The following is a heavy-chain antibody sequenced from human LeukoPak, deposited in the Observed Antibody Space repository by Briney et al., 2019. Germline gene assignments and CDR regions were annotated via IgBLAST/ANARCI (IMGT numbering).Heavy chain of an antibody. Sequence: GSAVKVSRKASGGTLSSYTISWVRQAPGQGLEWMGRIFPRFGIANYAQKFQGRVTLTADKSTSTAYMELSSPRSEDTAVYNCARGPLRGYYDRSGYYYGYWGQGTLVTVSS. CDR1: GGTLSSYT. D-gene: IGHD3-22*01. CDR3: ARGPLRGYYDRSGYYYGY. CDR2: IFPRFGIA. V-gene: IGHV1-69*02. J-gene: IGHJ4*02.